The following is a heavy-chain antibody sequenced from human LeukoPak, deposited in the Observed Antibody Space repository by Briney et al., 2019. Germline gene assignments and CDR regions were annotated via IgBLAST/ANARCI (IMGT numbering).Heavy chain of an antibody. V-gene: IGHV3-23*01. J-gene: IGHJ5*02. CDR1: EFTFGNYA. CDR3: AKDLVGVEKILPMRKFYYDSSGYQP. Sequence: PGGSLRLSCAASEFTFGNYAMSWVRQAPGKGLEWVSFISDSATITYYADSVKGRFTISRDNSKYTLYLQMNSLRVEDTAVYYCAKDLVGVEKILPMRKFYYDSSGYQPWGQGTLVTVSS. D-gene: IGHD3-22*01. CDR2: ISDSATIT.